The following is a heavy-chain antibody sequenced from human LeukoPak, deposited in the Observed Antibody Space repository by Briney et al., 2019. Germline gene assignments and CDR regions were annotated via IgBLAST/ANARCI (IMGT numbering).Heavy chain of an antibody. CDR1: GLTFSNAW. CDR3: TTKTSIAAAGTDY. V-gene: IGHV3-15*01. Sequence: GGSLRLSCAASGLTFSNAWMTWVRQAPGKGLEWVGRIKSKTDGGTTDYAAPVKGRFTISRDDSKSTLYLQMNSLKTEDTAVYYCTTKTSIAAAGTDYWGQGTLVTVSS. J-gene: IGHJ4*02. CDR2: IKSKTDGGTT. D-gene: IGHD6-13*01.